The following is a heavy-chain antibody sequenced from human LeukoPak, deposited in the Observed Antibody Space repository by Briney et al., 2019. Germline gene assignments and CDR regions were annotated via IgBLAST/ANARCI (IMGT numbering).Heavy chain of an antibody. Sequence: ASQKGSCTASGYTLTSYYIHWVRQAPGQGRECMAWINPHSGVTNYAQKFQGGVTLSRDTTIRTDHMGVSTLRSDDTGPYFCSTALMTTVTLGDYWGQGSLVTVSS. CDR2: INPHSGVT. CDR1: GYTLTSYY. D-gene: IGHD4-11*01. CDR3: STALMTTVTLGDY. V-gene: IGHV1-2*02. J-gene: IGHJ4*02.